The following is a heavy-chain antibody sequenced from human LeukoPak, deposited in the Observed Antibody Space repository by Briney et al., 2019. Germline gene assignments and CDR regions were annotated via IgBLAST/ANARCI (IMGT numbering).Heavy chain of an antibody. CDR3: ARDRDYGDYNTQDLFVY. D-gene: IGHD4-17*01. Sequence: GASVKVSCKASGYTFTNFGISWVRQAPGQGLEWMGWISAYNGNTNYAQRLQGRVTMTTDTFTSTAYMELRSLRSDDTAVYYCARDRDYGDYNTQDLFVYWGQGTLVTVSS. J-gene: IGHJ4*02. CDR2: ISAYNGNT. V-gene: IGHV1-18*01. CDR1: GYTFTNFG.